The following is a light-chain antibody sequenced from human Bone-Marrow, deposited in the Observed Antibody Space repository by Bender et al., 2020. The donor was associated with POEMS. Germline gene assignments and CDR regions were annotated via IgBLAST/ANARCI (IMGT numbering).Light chain of an antibody. Sequence: SALTQPASVSGSPGQSITISCTGSSNDIGSYNLVSWYQHLPGTAPKLLISRNNQRPSGVPDRFSGSRSGTSASLAISGLRSEDEADYYCAAWDDSLSGLLFGGGTKLTVL. V-gene: IGLV1-47*01. CDR3: AAWDDSLSGLL. CDR2: RNN. J-gene: IGLJ2*01. CDR1: SNDIGSYNL.